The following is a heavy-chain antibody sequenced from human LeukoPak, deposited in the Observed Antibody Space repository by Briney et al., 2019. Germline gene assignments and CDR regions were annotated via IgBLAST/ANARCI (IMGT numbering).Heavy chain of an antibody. CDR3: AKDRTSGYISGWYPRFDP. Sequence: GGPLSLSWEPSGFPFRIFGMGWFPRAQGKGLGGVSAMKASGGSTYHADSVKGRFTISRDNSKNTLFLQMNSLRAEDTAVYYCAKDRTSGYISGWYPRFDPWGQGTLVTVSS. D-gene: IGHD6-13*01. CDR1: GFPFRIFG. CDR2: MKASGGST. J-gene: IGHJ5*02. V-gene: IGHV3-23*01.